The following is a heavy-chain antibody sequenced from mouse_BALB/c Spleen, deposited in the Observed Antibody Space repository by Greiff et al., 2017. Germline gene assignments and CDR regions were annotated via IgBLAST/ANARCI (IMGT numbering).Heavy chain of an antibody. J-gene: IGHJ4*01. V-gene: IGHV1-5*01. CDR3: TRGGRTDAMDY. Sequence: VQLQQSGTVLVRPGASVKMSCKASGYTFTSYWMHWVKQRPGQGLEWMGAIYPGNSDTSYNQKFKGKAKLTAVTSTSTAYMELSSLTNEDSAVYYCTRGGRTDAMDYWGQGTSVTVSS. CDR2: IYPGNSDT. D-gene: IGHD1-1*01. CDR1: GYTFTSYW.